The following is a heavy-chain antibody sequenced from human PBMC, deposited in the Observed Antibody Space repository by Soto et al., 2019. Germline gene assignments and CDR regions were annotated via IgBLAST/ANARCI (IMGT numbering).Heavy chain of an antibody. Sequence: ASVKVSCKASGYTFTSYGISWVRQAPGQGLEWMGWISAYNGNTNYAQKLQGRVTMTTDTSTSTAYMELRSLRSDDTAVYYCARYFAYTGYSYGYDYYYGMDVWGQGTTVTVSS. V-gene: IGHV1-18*04. D-gene: IGHD5-18*01. CDR1: GYTFTSYG. CDR3: ARYFAYTGYSYGYDYYYGMDV. CDR2: ISAYNGNT. J-gene: IGHJ6*02.